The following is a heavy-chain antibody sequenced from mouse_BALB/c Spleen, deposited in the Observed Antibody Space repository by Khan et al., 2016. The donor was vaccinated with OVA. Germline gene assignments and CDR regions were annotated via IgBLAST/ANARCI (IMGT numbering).Heavy chain of an antibody. J-gene: IGHJ2*01. Sequence: VRLQQSGPGLVKPSQSLSLTCTVTGYSITSGYGWNWIRQFPENKLEWMGYISYSGSTNYNPSLKSRISITRDTSKNQFFLQLNSVTTEDTATYYCARTARIKYWGQGTTLTVSS. CDR3: ARTARIKY. CDR2: ISYSGST. CDR1: GYSITSGYG. V-gene: IGHV3-2*02. D-gene: IGHD1-2*01.